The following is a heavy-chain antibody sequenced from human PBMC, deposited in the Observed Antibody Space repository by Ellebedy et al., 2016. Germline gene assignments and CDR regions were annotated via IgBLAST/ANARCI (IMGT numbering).Heavy chain of an antibody. CDR3: ALKRGGWYSDV. J-gene: IGHJ2*01. V-gene: IGHV1-18*01. Sequence: ASVKVSCXASGYTFANHTIYWVRQAPGQGLEWVGWINPYNGNTNYAQNLQGRVTLTADTSASTAYMELRSLRSDDTAVYYCALKRGGWYSDVWGRGALVTISS. CDR1: GYTFANHT. CDR2: INPYNGNT. D-gene: IGHD2-15*01.